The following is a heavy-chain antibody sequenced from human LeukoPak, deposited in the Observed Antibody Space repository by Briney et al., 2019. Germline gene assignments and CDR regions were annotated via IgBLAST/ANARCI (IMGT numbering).Heavy chain of an antibody. CDR1: GFTIRSYA. CDR3: AKGWGPPSIAVAGTGFDY. D-gene: IGHD6-19*01. CDR2: ISGSGGST. J-gene: IGHJ4*02. Sequence: PGGSLRLSCAASGFTIRSYAMSWVRQAPGKGLEWVSAISGSGGSTYYADSVKGRFTISRDNSKNTLYLQMNSLRAEDTAVYYCAKGWGPPSIAVAGTGFDYWGQGTLVTVSS. V-gene: IGHV3-23*01.